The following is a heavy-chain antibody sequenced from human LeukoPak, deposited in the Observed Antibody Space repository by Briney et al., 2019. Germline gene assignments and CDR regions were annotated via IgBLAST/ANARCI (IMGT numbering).Heavy chain of an antibody. J-gene: IGHJ4*02. Sequence: GGSLRLSCVASGFTFSNYPMNWVRQAPGKGLEWVSSISSSSSYIYYADSVKGRFTISRDNAKNSLYLQMNSLRAEDTAVYYCARDEWAGTVAYWGQGILVTVSS. CDR1: GFTFSNYP. D-gene: IGHD6-19*01. CDR3: ARDEWAGTVAY. CDR2: ISSSSSYI. V-gene: IGHV3-21*01.